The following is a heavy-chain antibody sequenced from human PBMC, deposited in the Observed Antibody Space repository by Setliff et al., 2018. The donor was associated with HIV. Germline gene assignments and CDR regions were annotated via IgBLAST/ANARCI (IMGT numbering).Heavy chain of an antibody. V-gene: IGHV4-59*02. CDR2: IYYDGTT. CDR3: ARATFGSTSSGINYYMDV. Sequence: PSETLSLTCTVSGGSVSGYFWSWIRQPPGRGLEWIGYIYYDGTTNSNPSLKCRVTISVTTSKNQFSLKLSSVTAADTALYFCARATFGSTSSGINYYMDVWGKGTTVTVSS. J-gene: IGHJ6*03. CDR1: GGSVSGYF. D-gene: IGHD3-10*01.